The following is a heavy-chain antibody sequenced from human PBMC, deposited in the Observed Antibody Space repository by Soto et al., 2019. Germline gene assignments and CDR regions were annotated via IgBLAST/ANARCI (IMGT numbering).Heavy chain of an antibody. CDR3: AKVEQLGGSAFDI. Sequence: GGSLRLSCAASGFTFSSYGMHWVRQAPGKGLEWVAVISYDGSNKYYADSVKGRFTISRDNSKNTLYLQMNSLRAEDTAVYYCAKVEQLGGSAFDIWGQGTMVTV. V-gene: IGHV3-30*18. CDR2: ISYDGSNK. CDR1: GFTFSSYG. J-gene: IGHJ3*02. D-gene: IGHD3-16*01.